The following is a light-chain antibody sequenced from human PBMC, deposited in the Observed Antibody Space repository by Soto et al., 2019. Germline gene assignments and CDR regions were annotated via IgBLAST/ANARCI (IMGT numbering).Light chain of an antibody. CDR2: QVT. Sequence: QSVLTQPASVSGSPGQSITISCTGTSSDIGGYYYVSWYQHHPGKAPKLLIYQVTNRPSRVSNCFSGSKSGNTASLTISGLQADDEADYYCTSYSSSDIFYVFGTGTKVT. J-gene: IGLJ1*01. V-gene: IGLV2-14*01. CDR3: TSYSSSDIFYV. CDR1: SSDIGGYYY.